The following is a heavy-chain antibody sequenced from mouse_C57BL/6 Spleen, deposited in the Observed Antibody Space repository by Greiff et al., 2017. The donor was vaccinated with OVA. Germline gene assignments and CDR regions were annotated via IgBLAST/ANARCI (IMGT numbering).Heavy chain of an antibody. CDR3: ARRKYISYYAMDY. CDR1: GYTFTDYN. CDR2: INPNNGGT. D-gene: IGHD1-3*01. Sequence: DVKLVESGPELVKPGASVKIPCKASGYTFTDYNMDWVKQSHGKSLEWIGDINPNNGGTIYNQKFKGKATLTVDKSSSTAYMELRSLTSEDTAVYYCARRKYISYYAMDYWGQGTSVTVSS. J-gene: IGHJ4*01. V-gene: IGHV1-18*01.